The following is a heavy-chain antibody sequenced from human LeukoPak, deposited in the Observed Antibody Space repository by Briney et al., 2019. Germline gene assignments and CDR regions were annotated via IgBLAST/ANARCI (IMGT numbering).Heavy chain of an antibody. J-gene: IGHJ4*02. CDR2: INPNSGGT. D-gene: IGHD6-19*01. CDR1: GYTFTGYY. Sequence: PGASVKVSCKASGYTFTGYYMHWVRQAPGQGLEWMGWINPNSGGTNYAQKFQGRVTMTRDTSISTAYMELSSLRSEDTAVYYCARELVAGIVPYDYWGQGTLVTVSS. CDR3: ARELVAGIVPYDY. V-gene: IGHV1-2*02.